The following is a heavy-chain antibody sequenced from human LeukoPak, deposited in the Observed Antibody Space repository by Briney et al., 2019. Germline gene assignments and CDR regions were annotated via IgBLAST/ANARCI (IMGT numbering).Heavy chain of an antibody. CDR1: GVSIRSSTNW. CDR2: VFHSGST. CDR3: ARQTTYYDFWSGPYYFDY. Sequence: SGTLSLTCTVSGVSIRSSTNWWTWVRQAPGKGLEWIGEVFHSGSTNYNPSLKSRVTISVDTSKNQFSLKLSSVTAADTAVYYCARQTTYYDFWSGPYYFDYWGQGTLVTVSS. V-gene: IGHV4-4*02. D-gene: IGHD3-3*01. J-gene: IGHJ4*02.